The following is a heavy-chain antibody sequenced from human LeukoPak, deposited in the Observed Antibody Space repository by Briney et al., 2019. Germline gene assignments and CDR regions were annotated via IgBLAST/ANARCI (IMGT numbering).Heavy chain of an antibody. Sequence: ASVKVSCKASGYSFTTYGIAWVRQAPGQGLEWLGWISTYIDKTRYAQKLQDRVTLSIDTSTNTAYMELRSLKSDDTAVYYCARLKQGEGIGAFDIWGQGTMVTVSS. CDR2: ISTYIDKT. V-gene: IGHV1-18*01. CDR1: GYSFTTYG. D-gene: IGHD3-16*01. J-gene: IGHJ3*02. CDR3: ARLKQGEGIGAFDI.